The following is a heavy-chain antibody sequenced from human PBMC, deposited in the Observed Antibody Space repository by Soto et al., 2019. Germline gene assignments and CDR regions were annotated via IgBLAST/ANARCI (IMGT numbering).Heavy chain of an antibody. V-gene: IGHV5-51*01. CDR3: ARLSTEFWSVPDY. Sequence: PGESLKISCEGVGYSFSNHWIAWVRQMPEKGLEWMETIYPGGSDMRYSPSFRGQVTISVDKSINTAYLQWGSLKASDTAKYYCARLSTEFWSVPDYWGQGTLVTVSS. CDR1: GYSFSNHW. J-gene: IGHJ4*02. CDR2: IYPGGSDM. D-gene: IGHD3-3*01.